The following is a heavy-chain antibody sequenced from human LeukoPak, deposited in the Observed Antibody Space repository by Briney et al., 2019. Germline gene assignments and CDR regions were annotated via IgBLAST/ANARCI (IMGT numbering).Heavy chain of an antibody. Sequence: PGGSLRLSCAASGFTFSSYSMNWVRQAPGKGLEWVSSISSSSSYIYYADSVKGRFTISRDNAKNSLYLQMNSLRAEDTAVYYCARDGVPSHMITFGGVIVTGSLNWYFDLWGRGTLVTVSS. V-gene: IGHV3-21*01. CDR2: ISSSSSYI. CDR1: GFTFSSYS. D-gene: IGHD3-16*02. J-gene: IGHJ2*01. CDR3: ARDGVPSHMITFGGVIVTGSLNWYFDL.